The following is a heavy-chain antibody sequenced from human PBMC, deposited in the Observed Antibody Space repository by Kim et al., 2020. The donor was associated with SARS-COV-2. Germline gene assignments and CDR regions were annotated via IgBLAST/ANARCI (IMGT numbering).Heavy chain of an antibody. CDR3: ARGTGKYYYGMDV. D-gene: IGHD1-1*01. Sequence: YYGESVKGRFTSSRDSAKNSMYLQLHSLRAEDTAVYFCARGTGKYYYGMDVWGPGTTVTVSS. V-gene: IGHV3-11*04. J-gene: IGHJ6*02.